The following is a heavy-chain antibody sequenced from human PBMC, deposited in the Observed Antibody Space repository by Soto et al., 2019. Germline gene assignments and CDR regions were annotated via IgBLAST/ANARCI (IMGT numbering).Heavy chain of an antibody. CDR2: IDPSDGST. V-gene: IGHV1-46*03. D-gene: IGHD2-2*01. CDR1: GYIFTHYY. J-gene: IGHJ4*02. Sequence: QVQLVQSGAEVKKPGASVKVSCEASGYIFTHYYLYWVRQAPGQGLEWMGMIDPSDGSTSYAQRFQGRVTMTRDTSTSTVHMELSSLRSEGTAVYYCARKPDYCTSTTCYSLGYWGQGTLVTVSS. CDR3: ARKPDYCTSTTCYSLGY.